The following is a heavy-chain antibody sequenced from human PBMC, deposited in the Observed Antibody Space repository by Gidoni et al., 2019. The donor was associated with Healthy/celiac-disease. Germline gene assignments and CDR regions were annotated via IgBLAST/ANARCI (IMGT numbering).Heavy chain of an antibody. CDR2: ISYDGSNK. D-gene: IGHD2-21*02. CDR3: ARDQVVTAIHFYYYYYMDV. V-gene: IGHV3-30-3*01. CDR1: GLTFSSYA. Sequence: QVQLLESGGGVVQPGRSLRLSCAASGLTFSSYAMHWVRQAPGKGLAWVAVISYDGSNKYYADSVKGRFTISRDISKNTLYLQMNSLRAEDTAVYYCARDQVVTAIHFYYYYYMDVWGKGTTVTVSS. J-gene: IGHJ6*03.